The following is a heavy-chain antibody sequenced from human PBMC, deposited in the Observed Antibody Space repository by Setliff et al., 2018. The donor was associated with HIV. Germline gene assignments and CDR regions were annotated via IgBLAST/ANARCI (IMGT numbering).Heavy chain of an antibody. D-gene: IGHD3-3*01. Sequence: GGSLRLSCAASGFTFSDYYMSWIRQAPGKGLEWISYISNGGHPIYYADSVKGRFTISRDDAQNSLYLQMNSLRAEDTAVYYCARVHLTTNAVYGVVSNWFDPWGQGTLVTVSS. J-gene: IGHJ5*02. CDR3: ARVHLTTNAVYGVVSNWFDP. CDR2: ISNGGHPI. V-gene: IGHV3-11*01. CDR1: GFTFSDYY.